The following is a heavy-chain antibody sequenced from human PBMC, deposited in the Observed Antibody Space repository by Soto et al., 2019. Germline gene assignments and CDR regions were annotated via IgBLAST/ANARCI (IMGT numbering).Heavy chain of an antibody. V-gene: IGHV3-23*01. J-gene: IGHJ5*02. CDR2: ISGSGVST. CDR1: GFTFRSYI. Sequence: GGSLRLSCAASGFTFRSYIMSWVRQAPGKGLEWVSGISGSGVSTYYADSVKGRFTISRDTSRNTLYLQMNSLRAEDTAIYYCAKAGMTSMISWFDPWGQGTLVTVSS. CDR3: AKAGMTSMISWFDP. D-gene: IGHD3-16*01.